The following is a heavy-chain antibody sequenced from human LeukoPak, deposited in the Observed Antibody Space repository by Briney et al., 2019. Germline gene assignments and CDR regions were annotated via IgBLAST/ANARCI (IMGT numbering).Heavy chain of an antibody. CDR3: STLRAYRSSWYFDY. J-gene: IGHJ4*02. Sequence: GGSLRLSCAASGFTFSSYGMHWVRQAPGKGLEWVATIWYDGSNKYYADSVKGRVTISRDNSKNTLFLQMNSLRAEDTAVYYCSTLRAYRSSWYFDYWGQGTLVTVSS. CDR1: GFTFSSYG. V-gene: IGHV3-33*08. CDR2: IWYDGSNK. D-gene: IGHD6-13*01.